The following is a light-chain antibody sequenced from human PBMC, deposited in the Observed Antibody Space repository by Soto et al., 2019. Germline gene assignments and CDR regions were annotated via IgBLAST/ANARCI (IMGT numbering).Light chain of an antibody. CDR1: QAISSS. CDR2: GWS. J-gene: IGKJ4*01. Sequence: IPLTQSPSSLAASVGDRTSIXCRASQAISSSLTWFQHKPGKAPKLLIYGWSTLIGGAPSSFSSSGSATDFARTITSLQAEDFATYYGQQLRMYPSTFGGGTKVDIK. CDR3: QQLRMYPST. V-gene: IGKV1-13*02.